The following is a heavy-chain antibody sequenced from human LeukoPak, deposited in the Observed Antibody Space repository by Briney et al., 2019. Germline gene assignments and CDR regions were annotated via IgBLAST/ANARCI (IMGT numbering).Heavy chain of an antibody. Sequence: ASVKVSCTASGYTFTGYYMHWVRQAPGQGLEWMGRINPNSGGTNYAQKFQGRVTMTRDTSISTAYMELSRLRSDDTAVYYCARDGPIFGEVIIGYYYYGMDVWGQGTTVTVSS. CDR2: INPNSGGT. J-gene: IGHJ6*02. V-gene: IGHV1-2*06. CDR1: GYTFTGYY. CDR3: ARDGPIFGEVIIGYYYYGMDV. D-gene: IGHD3-3*01.